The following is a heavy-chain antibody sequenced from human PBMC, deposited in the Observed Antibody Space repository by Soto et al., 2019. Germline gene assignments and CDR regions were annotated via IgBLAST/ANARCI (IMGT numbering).Heavy chain of an antibody. D-gene: IGHD6-13*01. J-gene: IGHJ3*02. V-gene: IGHV3-23*01. Sequence: GSLQLSCAASGFTFSSSAMSWVRQAPGKGLEWVSAISGSGGSTYYADSVKGRFTISRDNSKDTLYLQMNSLRAEDTAVYYCAKIRAAGRDAFDIWGQGTMVTVSS. CDR3: AKIRAAGRDAFDI. CDR2: ISGSGGST. CDR1: GFTFSSSA.